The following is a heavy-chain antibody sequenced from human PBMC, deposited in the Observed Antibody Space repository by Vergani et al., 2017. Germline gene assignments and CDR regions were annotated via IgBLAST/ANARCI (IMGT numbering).Heavy chain of an antibody. Sequence: EVQLLESGGGLVQPGGSLRLSCAASGFTFSSYAMSWVRQAPGKGLEWVSAISGSGGSTYYADSVKGRFTISRDNSKNTLYLQMNSLRAGDTAVYYCAKSYDFWSGYWGIFDYWGQGSLVTVSS. CDR1: GFTFSSYA. V-gene: IGHV3-23*01. CDR3: AKSYDFWSGYWGIFDY. D-gene: IGHD3-3*01. CDR2: ISGSGGST. J-gene: IGHJ4*02.